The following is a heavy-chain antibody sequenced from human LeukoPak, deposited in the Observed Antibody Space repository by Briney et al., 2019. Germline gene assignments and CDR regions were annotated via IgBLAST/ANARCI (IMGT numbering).Heavy chain of an antibody. CDR1: GGSVRSYH. J-gene: IGHJ3*02. Sequence: SETLSLTCTVSGGSVRSYHWSWIRQSPGEGLEWIAYIYNSGGTRYNPSLQSRVTISVDTSKNQFSLKLRSVTAADTAVYYCVRDWEGFNFDIWGQGTMVTVSS. CDR2: IYNSGGT. CDR3: VRDWEGFNFDI. V-gene: IGHV4-59*02. D-gene: IGHD1-26*01.